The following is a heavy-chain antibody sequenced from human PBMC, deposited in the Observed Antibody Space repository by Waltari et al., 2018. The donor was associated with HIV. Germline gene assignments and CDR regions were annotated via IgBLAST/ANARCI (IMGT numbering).Heavy chain of an antibody. V-gene: IGHV3-7*01. D-gene: IGHD6-19*01. CDR3: ARDWITSGRLDTFDI. CDR1: GFPFNGYW. J-gene: IGHJ3*02. Sequence: EVQLVESGGGLVQPGGHLRLSCAASGFPFNGYWMCWVRQAPGKGLEWLANIKQDGSYKYYVDSVKGRFTISRDNAKNSLYLQMNSLRAEDTAVYYCARDWITSGRLDTFDIWGQGTMVTVSS. CDR2: IKQDGSYK.